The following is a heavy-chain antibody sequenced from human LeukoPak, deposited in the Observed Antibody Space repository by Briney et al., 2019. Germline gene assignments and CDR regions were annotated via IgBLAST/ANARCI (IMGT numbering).Heavy chain of an antibody. V-gene: IGHV3-23*01. CDR3: AKGHRGDYYYYYMDV. Sequence: GGSLRLSCAASGFKFGDFSDFSMNWVRQAPGKGLEWVSAISGSGGSTYYADSVKGRFTISRDNSKNTLYLQMNSLRAEDTAVYYCAKGHRGDYYYYYMDVWGKGTTVTVSS. CDR2: ISGSGGST. D-gene: IGHD1-14*01. CDR1: GFKFGDFSDFS. J-gene: IGHJ6*03.